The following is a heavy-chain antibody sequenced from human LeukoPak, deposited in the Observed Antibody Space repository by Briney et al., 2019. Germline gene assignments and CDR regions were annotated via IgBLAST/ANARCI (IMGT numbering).Heavy chain of an antibody. J-gene: IGHJ4*02. V-gene: IGHV3-23*01. Sequence: QPGGSLRLSCAASGFTFSSYAMSWVRQAPGKGLEWVSATSGSGGSTYYADSVKGRFTISRDNSKNTLYLQMNSLRAEDTAVYYCAKDLEVGSSATFDYWGQGTLVTVSS. CDR2: TSGSGGST. CDR1: GFTFSSYA. D-gene: IGHD6-6*01. CDR3: AKDLEVGSSATFDY.